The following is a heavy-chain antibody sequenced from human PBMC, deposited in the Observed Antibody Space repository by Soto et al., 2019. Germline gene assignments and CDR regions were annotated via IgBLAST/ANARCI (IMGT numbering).Heavy chain of an antibody. CDR2: ISGSGGAT. J-gene: IGHJ5*02. CDR3: AKSGRDIVIVPAAAES. CDR1: GFTFSSYA. V-gene: IGHV3-23*01. Sequence: GGSLRLSCAASGFTFSSYALSWVRQAPGTGLEWVSAISGSGGATHYADSVKGRFTISRDNSKNTLYLRMNSLRAEGTAVYYCAKSGRDIVIVPAAAESWGQGTLVTVSS. D-gene: IGHD2-2*01.